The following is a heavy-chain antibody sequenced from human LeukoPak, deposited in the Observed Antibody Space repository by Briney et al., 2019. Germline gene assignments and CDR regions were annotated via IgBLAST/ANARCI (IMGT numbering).Heavy chain of an antibody. D-gene: IGHD2-21*02. Sequence: GGSLRLSCAASGFTFDDYGMSWVRQAPGKGLEWVSGINWNGGSTGYADSVKGRFTISRDNAKNSLYLQMNSLRAEDTALYYCARATGAYYGGDCYRPDDAFDIWGQGTMVTVSS. CDR2: INWNGGST. J-gene: IGHJ3*02. CDR3: ARATGAYYGGDCYRPDDAFDI. V-gene: IGHV3-20*04. CDR1: GFTFDDYG.